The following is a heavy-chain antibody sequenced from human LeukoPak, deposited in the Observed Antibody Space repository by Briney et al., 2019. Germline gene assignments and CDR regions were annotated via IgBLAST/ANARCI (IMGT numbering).Heavy chain of an antibody. CDR3: ARETEKQWQY. D-gene: IGHD6-19*01. Sequence: SETLSLTCAVYGGSFTGYYWSWIRQPPGKGLEWIGEISHRGSTNYNPSLKSRVTISVYTSKNQFSLKPSSVTAADTAVYYCARETEKQWQYWGQGTMVTVSS. J-gene: IGHJ3*01. CDR2: ISHRGST. V-gene: IGHV4-34*01. CDR1: GGSFTGYY.